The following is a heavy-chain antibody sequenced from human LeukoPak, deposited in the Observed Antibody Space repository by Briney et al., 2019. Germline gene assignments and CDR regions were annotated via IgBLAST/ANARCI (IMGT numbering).Heavy chain of an antibody. V-gene: IGHV3-21*01. CDR2: ISSSSSYI. D-gene: IGHD1-1*01. Sequence: PGGSLRLSCAASGFTFSSYSMDWVRQAPGKGLEWVSSISSSSSYIYYADSVKGRFTISRDNAKNSLYLQMNSLRAEDTAVYYCARDSGNGLSPFDYWGQGTLVTVSS. CDR1: GFTFSSYS. J-gene: IGHJ4*02. CDR3: ARDSGNGLSPFDY.